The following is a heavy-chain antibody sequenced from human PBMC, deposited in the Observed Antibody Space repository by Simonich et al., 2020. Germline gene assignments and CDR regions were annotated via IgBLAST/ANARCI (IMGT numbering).Heavy chain of an antibody. V-gene: IGHV3-7*01. CDR1: GFTFSSYW. Sequence: EVQLVESGGGLVQPGGSLRLSCAASGFTFSSYWMSWVRQAPGKGLEWVANKKQDGSNKYYVDYVKGRFTISRDNAKNSLYLQMNSLRAEDTAVYYCARDREVYGSGSYYNYWGQGTLVTVSS. J-gene: IGHJ4*02. CDR3: ARDREVYGSGSYYNY. CDR2: KKQDGSNK. D-gene: IGHD3-10*01.